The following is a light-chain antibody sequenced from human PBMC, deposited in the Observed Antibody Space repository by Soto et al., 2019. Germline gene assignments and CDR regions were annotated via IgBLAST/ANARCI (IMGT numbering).Light chain of an antibody. CDR3: QLRST. Sequence: EIVLAQSPATLSLSPGERATLSCRVSQSVRGYLAWYQQKPGQAPRRLIYDASNRATGISARFSGSGSGTDFSLTISSLEPEDVAVYYCQLRSTFGQGTRLEIK. CDR2: DAS. CDR1: QSVRGY. J-gene: IGKJ5*01. V-gene: IGKV3-11*01.